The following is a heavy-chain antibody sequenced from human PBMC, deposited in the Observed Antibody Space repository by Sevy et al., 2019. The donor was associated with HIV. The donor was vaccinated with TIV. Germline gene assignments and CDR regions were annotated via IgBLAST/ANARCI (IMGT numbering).Heavy chain of an antibody. CDR1: GYTFTGYY. V-gene: IGHV1-2*06. J-gene: IGHJ6*02. CDR2: INPNSGGT. D-gene: IGHD5-12*01. Sequence: ASVKVSCKASGYTFTGYYMHWVRQAPGQGLDWMGRINPNSGGTNYVQKFQGRVTMTRDTSISTAYMEMSRLRSDDTAVYYCARSQERGYYYYYYGMDVWGQGTTVTVSS. CDR3: ARSQERGYYYYYYGMDV.